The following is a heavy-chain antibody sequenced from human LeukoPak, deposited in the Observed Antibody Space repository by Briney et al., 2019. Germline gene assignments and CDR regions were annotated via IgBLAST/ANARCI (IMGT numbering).Heavy chain of an antibody. V-gene: IGHV4-34*01. J-gene: IGHJ4*02. D-gene: IGHD3-22*01. CDR1: GGSFSGYY. Sequence: SETLSLTCAVYGGSFSGYYWSWIRQPPGKGLEWIGEINHSGSTNYNPSLKSRVTTSVDTSKNQFSLKLSSVTAADTAVYYCAMESFYYYDSSGYYSRYRYFDYWGQGTLVTVSS. CDR3: AMESFYYYDSSGYYSRYRYFDY. CDR2: INHSGST.